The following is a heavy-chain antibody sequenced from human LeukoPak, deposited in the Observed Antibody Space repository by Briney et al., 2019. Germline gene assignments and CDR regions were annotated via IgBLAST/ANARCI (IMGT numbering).Heavy chain of an antibody. CDR2: IIPILGIA. V-gene: IGHV1-69*04. Sequence: SVTVSCKASGCTFSSYAISWVRQAPGQGLEWMGRIIPILGIANYAQKFQGRVTITADKSTSTAYMELSSLRSEDTAVYYCASGADIVVVPAAGGWFDPWGQGTLVTVSS. D-gene: IGHD2-2*01. CDR3: ASGADIVVVPAAGGWFDP. J-gene: IGHJ5*02. CDR1: GCTFSSYA.